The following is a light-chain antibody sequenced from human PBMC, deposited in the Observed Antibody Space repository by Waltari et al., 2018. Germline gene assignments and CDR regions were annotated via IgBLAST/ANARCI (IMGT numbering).Light chain of an antibody. Sequence: DIVMTQSPDSLAVSLGERATINCKSRQTILYNSNNKYALAWYQQKPGRPPKLLIYWASTRESEVPDRFSGSGSRTDFTLTISSLQPDDAAVYFCQQYYDLPWTFGQGTKVEVK. V-gene: IGKV4-1*01. CDR1: QTILYNSNNKYA. CDR2: WAS. CDR3: QQYYDLPWT. J-gene: IGKJ1*01.